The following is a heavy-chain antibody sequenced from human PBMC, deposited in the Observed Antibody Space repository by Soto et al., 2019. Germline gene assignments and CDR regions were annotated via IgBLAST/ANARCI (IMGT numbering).Heavy chain of an antibody. CDR3: ARHQQLDTIYYYYYYMDV. CDR1: GGSISSYY. V-gene: IGHV4-59*08. J-gene: IGHJ6*03. CDR2: IYYSGST. Sequence: SETLSLTCTVSGGSISSYYWSWIRQPPGKGLEWIGYIYYSGSTNYNPSLKSRVTISVDTSKNQFSLKLSSVTAADTAVYYCARHQQLDTIYYYYYYMDVWGKGTTVTVSS. D-gene: IGHD6-13*01.